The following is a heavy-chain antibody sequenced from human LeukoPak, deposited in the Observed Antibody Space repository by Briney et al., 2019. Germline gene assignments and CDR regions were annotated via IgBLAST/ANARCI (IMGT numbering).Heavy chain of an antibody. CDR3: AKDPKAMAGNNYYGMDA. V-gene: IGHV3-30*18. J-gene: IGHJ6*02. CDR2: ISSDGSNK. Sequence: GGSLRLSCGASGFTFSSYGMHWVRQAPGKGLEWVAVISSDGSNKYYADSVKGRFTISRDNSKNTLYLQMNSLRAEDTAVYYGAKDPKAMAGNNYYGMDAWGQGTTVTVSS. CDR1: GFTFSSYG. D-gene: IGHD6-19*01.